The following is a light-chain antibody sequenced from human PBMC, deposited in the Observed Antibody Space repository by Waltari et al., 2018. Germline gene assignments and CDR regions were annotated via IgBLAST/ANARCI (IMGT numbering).Light chain of an antibody. CDR3: QQYNNWPRRLT. Sequence: IVMTQSPATLSVSPGESATLTCRASESVHSHLAWYQQKPGQAPRLLIYGASTRATCIPARFSGSGSGTEFTLTISSLQSEEFAVYYCQQYNNWPRRLTFGGGTKVEIK. J-gene: IGKJ4*01. CDR2: GAS. V-gene: IGKV3-15*01. CDR1: ESVHSH.